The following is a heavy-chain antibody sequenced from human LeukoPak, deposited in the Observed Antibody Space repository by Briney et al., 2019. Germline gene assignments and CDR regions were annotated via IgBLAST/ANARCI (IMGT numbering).Heavy chain of an antibody. D-gene: IGHD3-10*01. CDR1: GYTFTGYY. CDR2: INPNSGGT. Sequence: ASVKVSFKASGYTFTGYYMHWVRQAPGQGLEWMGWINPNSGGTNYAQKFQGRVTMTRDTSISTAYMELSRLRSDDTAVYYCARGSGSYYAYYYYYMDVWGKGTTVTVSS. J-gene: IGHJ6*03. V-gene: IGHV1-2*02. CDR3: ARGSGSYYAYYYYYMDV.